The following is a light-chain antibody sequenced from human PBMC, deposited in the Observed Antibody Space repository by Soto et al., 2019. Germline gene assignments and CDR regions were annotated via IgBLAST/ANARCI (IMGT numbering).Light chain of an antibody. Sequence: LTQPASVSGSPGQSITISCTGTSSDVGGYNYVSWYQQHPGKAPKLMIYEVSNRPSGVSNRFSGSKSGNTASLTISGLQAEDETDYYCSSYTSSSTLVFGTGTKVTVL. V-gene: IGLV2-14*01. CDR1: SSDVGGYNY. CDR2: EVS. J-gene: IGLJ1*01. CDR3: SSYTSSSTLV.